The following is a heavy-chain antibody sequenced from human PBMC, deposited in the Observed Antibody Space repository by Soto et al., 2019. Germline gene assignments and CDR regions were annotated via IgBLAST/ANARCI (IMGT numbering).Heavy chain of an antibody. D-gene: IGHD6-13*01. CDR3: ASISSSWIYYFDY. Sequence: SETLSLTCTVSGGSISSGDYYWSWIRQPPGKGLEWIGYIYYSGSTYYNPSLKSRVTISVDTSKNQFSLKLSSVTAADTAVYYCASISSSWIYYFDYWGQGTLVTVSS. CDR2: IYYSGST. J-gene: IGHJ4*02. V-gene: IGHV4-30-4*01. CDR1: GGSISSGDYY.